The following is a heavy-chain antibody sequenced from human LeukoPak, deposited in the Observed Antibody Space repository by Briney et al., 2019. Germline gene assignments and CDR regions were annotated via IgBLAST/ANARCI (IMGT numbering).Heavy chain of an antibody. Sequence: GASVKVSCKASGYTFTGYYMHWVRQAPGQGLEWMGIINPSGGSTSYAQKFQGRVTMTRDTSTSTVYMELSSLRSEDTAVYYCAREPSGGNYGDYVEPDAFDIWGQGTMVTVSS. CDR1: GYTFTGYY. CDR3: AREPSGGNYGDYVEPDAFDI. D-gene: IGHD4-17*01. CDR2: INPSGGST. J-gene: IGHJ3*02. V-gene: IGHV1-46*01.